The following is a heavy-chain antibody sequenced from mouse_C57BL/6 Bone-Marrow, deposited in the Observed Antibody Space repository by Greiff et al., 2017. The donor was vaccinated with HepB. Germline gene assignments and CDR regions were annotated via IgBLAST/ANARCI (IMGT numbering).Heavy chain of an antibody. V-gene: IGHV1-69*01. CDR3: ARLYYRNY. Sequence: QVQLQQPEAELVMPGASVKLSCKASGYTFTSYWMHWVKQRPGQGLEWIGEIDPSDSYTNYNQKFKGKSTLTVDKSSSTAYMQLSSLTSEDSAVYYCARLYYRNYWGQGTTLTVSS. CDR2: IDPSDSYT. J-gene: IGHJ2*01. D-gene: IGHD2-12*01. CDR1: GYTFTSYW.